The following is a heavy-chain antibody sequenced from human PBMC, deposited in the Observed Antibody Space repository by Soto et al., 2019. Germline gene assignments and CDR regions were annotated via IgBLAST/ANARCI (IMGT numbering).Heavy chain of an antibody. Sequence: QVQLQESGPGLVKPSQTLSLTCTVSGGSIRGADYYRTWIRQHPGKGLEWIGFISYSGHTYYSPSLKSRVTFAVDTSKNQLSLGLSCVTAADTAVYYCARGQGTILRGGIGRAVRDYYYRDVWGKGTTVTVSS. CDR3: ARGQGTILRGGIGRAVRDYYYRDV. CDR1: GGSIRGADYY. J-gene: IGHJ6*03. V-gene: IGHV4-30-4*08. D-gene: IGHD3-10*01. CDR2: ISYSGHT.